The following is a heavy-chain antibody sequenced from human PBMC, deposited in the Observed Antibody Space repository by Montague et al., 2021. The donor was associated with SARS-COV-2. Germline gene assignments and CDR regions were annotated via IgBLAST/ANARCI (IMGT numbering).Heavy chain of an antibody. Sequence: SLRLSCAASGFTSSSYGMHWVRQAPGKGLEWAAVIWYDGSNKYYXDSVKGRFTISRDNSKNTLYLQMNSLRAEDTAVYYCARDRYYYGSGSLDAFDIWGQGTMVTVSS. D-gene: IGHD3-10*01. CDR2: IWYDGSNK. J-gene: IGHJ3*02. V-gene: IGHV3-33*01. CDR3: ARDRYYYGSGSLDAFDI. CDR1: GFTSSSYG.